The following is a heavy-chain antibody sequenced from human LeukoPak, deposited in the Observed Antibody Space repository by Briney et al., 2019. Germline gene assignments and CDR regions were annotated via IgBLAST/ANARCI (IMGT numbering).Heavy chain of an antibody. V-gene: IGHV6-1*01. J-gene: IGHJ6*02. Sequence: SQTLSLTCAISGDSVSINSAAWNWIRQSPSRGLEWLGRTYYRSKWYNDYAVSVKSRITINPDTSKNQFSLQLNSVTPEDTAVYYCARDRYCSSTSCYFIDSSPHSYGMDVWGQGTTVTVSS. D-gene: IGHD2-2*01. CDR2: TYYRSKWYN. CDR3: ARDRYCSSTSCYFIDSSPHSYGMDV. CDR1: GDSVSINSAA.